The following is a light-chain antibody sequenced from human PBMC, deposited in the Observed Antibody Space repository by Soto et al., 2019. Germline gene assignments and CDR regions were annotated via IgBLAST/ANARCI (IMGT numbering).Light chain of an antibody. CDR3: QKHDGVPL. J-gene: IGKJ3*01. Sequence: DIQLTQSPSSLSASVGDRVTITCQASQDISNHLNWYQQKPGKAPNLLIYDASDLETGVPSRFSGGGSGTFFSFTINSLQPEDIATYYCQKHDGVPLFGPWTKVEIK. CDR1: QDISNH. V-gene: IGKV1-33*01. CDR2: DAS.